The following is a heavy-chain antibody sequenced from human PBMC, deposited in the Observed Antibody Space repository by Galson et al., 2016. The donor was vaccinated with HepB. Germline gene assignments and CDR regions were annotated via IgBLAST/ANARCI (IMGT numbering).Heavy chain of an antibody. V-gene: IGHV4-4*02. Sequence: SETLSLTCAVSGGSISSSNWWSWVRQPPGKGLEWIGEIYHSGSTNYNPSLKSRVTISVDKSKNQSPLKLSSVTAADTAVYYCARGGLYPYYFDYWGQGTLVTVSS. D-gene: IGHD2-15*01. CDR3: ARGGLYPYYFDY. CDR2: IYHSGST. CDR1: GGSISSSNW. J-gene: IGHJ4*02.